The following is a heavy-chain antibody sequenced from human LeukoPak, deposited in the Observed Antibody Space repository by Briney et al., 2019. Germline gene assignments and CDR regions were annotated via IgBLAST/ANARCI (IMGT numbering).Heavy chain of an antibody. J-gene: IGHJ4*02. D-gene: IGHD4-17*01. Sequence: SETLSLTCTVSGGSISSSSYYWGWIRQPPGKGLEWIWYIHYTGRTNYNSSLKRRVTISVDTSKNQFSLRLSSVTAADTAVYYCARHLDGALVPFDYWGQGTLVTVSS. V-gene: IGHV4-61*05. CDR3: ARHLDGALVPFDY. CDR2: IHYTGRT. CDR1: GGSISSSSYY.